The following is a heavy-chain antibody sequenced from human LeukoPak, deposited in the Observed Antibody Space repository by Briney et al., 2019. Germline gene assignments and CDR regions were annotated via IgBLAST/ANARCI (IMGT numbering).Heavy chain of an antibody. CDR3: GAVADQTIDY. CDR1: GGTFSSYA. J-gene: IGHJ4*02. V-gene: IGHV1-69*05. CDR2: IIPIFGTA. Sequence: ASVKVSCKASGGTFSSYAISWVRQAPGQGLEWMGRIIPIFGTANYAQKFQGRVTITTDESTSTAYMELSSLRSEDTAVYYCGAVADQTIDYWGQGTLVTVSS. D-gene: IGHD6-19*01.